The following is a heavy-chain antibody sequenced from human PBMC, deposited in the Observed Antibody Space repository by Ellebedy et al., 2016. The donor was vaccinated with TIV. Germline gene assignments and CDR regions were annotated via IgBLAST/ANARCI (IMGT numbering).Heavy chain of an antibody. J-gene: IGHJ4*02. D-gene: IGHD3-3*01. CDR1: GFTFSNDW. CDR2: INEDGSGT. CDR3: ATIFNF. V-gene: IGHV3-74*01. Sequence: GESLKISCAASGFTFSNDWIHWVRQVPGKGLVWVARINEDGSGTSYADSVKGRFTISRDNAKNTAYLQMGSLRVEDTAVYYCATIFNFWGQGVLVSVSS.